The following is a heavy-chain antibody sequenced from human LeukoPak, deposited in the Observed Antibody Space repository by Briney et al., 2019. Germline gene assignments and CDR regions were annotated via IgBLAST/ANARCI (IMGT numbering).Heavy chain of an antibody. Sequence: GRSLRLSCAASGFTFSSYGMHWVRQAPGKGLEWVAVISYDGSNKYYADSVKGRFTISRDNSKNTLYLQMNSLRAEDTAVYYCAKGPRPAYYYYGMDVWGQGTTVTVSS. D-gene: IGHD6-6*01. V-gene: IGHV3-30*18. J-gene: IGHJ6*02. CDR2: ISYDGSNK. CDR3: AKGPRPAYYYYGMDV. CDR1: GFTFSSYG.